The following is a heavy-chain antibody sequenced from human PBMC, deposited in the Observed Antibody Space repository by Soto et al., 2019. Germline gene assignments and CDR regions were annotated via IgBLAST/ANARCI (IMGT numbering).Heavy chain of an antibody. D-gene: IGHD2-2*01. Sequence: PGASLKISCKGSGYSFSNYWIGWVRQMPGKGLEWMGIIYPGDPDSDVRYSPSFQGQVTISADKSINTAYLQWSSLKASDTAMYYCAKHGFSTSSVYNLYNWFDYWGQGTLVTVSS. CDR2: IYPGDPDSDV. CDR3: AKHGFSTSSVYNLYNWFDY. J-gene: IGHJ5*01. CDR1: GYSFSNYW. V-gene: IGHV5-51*01.